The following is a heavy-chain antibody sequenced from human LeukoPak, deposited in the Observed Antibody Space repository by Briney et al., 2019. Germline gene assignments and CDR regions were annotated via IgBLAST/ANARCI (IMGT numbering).Heavy chain of an antibody. J-gene: IGHJ5*02. V-gene: IGHV4-30-4*01. Sequence: SQTLSLTCTVSGGSISSGDYYWSWIRQPPGKGLEWIGYIYYSGSTYYNPSLKSRVTISVDTSKNQSSLKLSSVTAADTAVYYCARETRRRWLQFNWFDPWGQGTLVTVSS. CDR1: GGSISSGDYY. CDR3: ARETRRRWLQFNWFDP. CDR2: IYYSGST. D-gene: IGHD5-24*01.